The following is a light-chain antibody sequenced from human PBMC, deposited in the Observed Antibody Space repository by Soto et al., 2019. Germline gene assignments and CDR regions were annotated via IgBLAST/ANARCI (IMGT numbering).Light chain of an antibody. CDR2: EVT. J-gene: IGLJ1*01. V-gene: IGLV2-8*01. Sequence: QSALTQPPSASGSPGQSVTISCTGTSSDVGGYNYVSWYQQHPGKAPKLMIYEVTKRPSGVPDRFSGSKSGNTASLTVSGLQAEDEADYFCSSFAGSTTLSVFGTGTKLTVL. CDR3: SSFAGSTTLSV. CDR1: SSDVGGYNY.